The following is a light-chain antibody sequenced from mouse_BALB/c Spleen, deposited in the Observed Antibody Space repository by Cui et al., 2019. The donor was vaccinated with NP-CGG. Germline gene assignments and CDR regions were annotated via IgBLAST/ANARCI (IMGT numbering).Light chain of an antibody. CDR2: GTI. CDR1: TGAVTTRNY. J-gene: IGLJ1*01. CDR3: ALWYSNHWV. Sequence: QAVVTQESAVTTSPGATVTPTCRSSTGAVTTRNYANWVQEKPDHLFTGLIGGTINRAPGVPARFSGSLIGDKAALTITGAQTEDEATYFCALWYSNHWVFGGGTKLTVL. V-gene: IGLV1*01.